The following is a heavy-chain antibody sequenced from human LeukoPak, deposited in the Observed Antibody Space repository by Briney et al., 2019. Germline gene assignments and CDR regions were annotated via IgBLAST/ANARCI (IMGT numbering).Heavy chain of an antibody. CDR1: GFTFSDYY. CDR3: ARYYSYGYIIRY. Sequence: GGSQRLSCAASGFTFSDYYMSWIRQAPGKGLEWVSYISSSGSTIYYADSVKGRFTISRDNAKNSLYLQMNSLRAEDTAVYYCARYYSYGYIIRYWGQGTLVTVSS. J-gene: IGHJ4*02. V-gene: IGHV3-11*04. D-gene: IGHD5-18*01. CDR2: ISSSGSTI.